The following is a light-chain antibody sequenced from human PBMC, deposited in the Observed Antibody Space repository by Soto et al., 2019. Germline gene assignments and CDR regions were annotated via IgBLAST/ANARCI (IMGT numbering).Light chain of an antibody. Sequence: DIQMTRSPSALSASIGDRVTITCRASQNIDTSLAWYQQKPGKAPKSLIFDASNLESGVSSRLRGSGSGTEFTLTIDNLQPDDSGSYYCQHYKAFSPWTFGQGTKVEIK. J-gene: IGKJ1*01. CDR3: QHYKAFSPWT. V-gene: IGKV1-5*01. CDR2: DAS. CDR1: QNIDTS.